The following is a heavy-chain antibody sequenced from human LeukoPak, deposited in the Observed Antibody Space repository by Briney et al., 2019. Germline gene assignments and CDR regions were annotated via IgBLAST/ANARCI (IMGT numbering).Heavy chain of an antibody. CDR1: GYTFNNYN. Sequence: ASVKVSCKASGYTFNNYNMHWVRQAPGQGLEWMGIINPSGGSTSNAQKFQGRVTMTRDTSTSTVYMELSSLRSEDTAVYYCARTYYDSSGYYPLSDHWGQGTLVTVSS. CDR2: INPSGGST. D-gene: IGHD3-22*01. J-gene: IGHJ5*02. CDR3: ARTYYDSSGYYPLSDH. V-gene: IGHV1-46*02.